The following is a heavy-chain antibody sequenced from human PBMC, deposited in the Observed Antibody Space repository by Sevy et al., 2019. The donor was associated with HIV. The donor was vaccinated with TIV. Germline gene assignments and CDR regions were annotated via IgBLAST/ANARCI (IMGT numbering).Heavy chain of an antibody. CDR2: ISRTGGNT. V-gene: IGHV3-23*01. Sequence: GGSLRLSCAGSGFTFGGYMMNWVRQAPGRGLEWMSRISRTGGNTEYGDSAKGRFTISRDNSKNTLYLQMKDLRVEDTALYYCVKEGRDDFSPYLDFWGQGILVTVSS. CDR3: VKEGRDDFSPYLDF. J-gene: IGHJ1*01. CDR1: GFTFGGYM. D-gene: IGHD4-4*01.